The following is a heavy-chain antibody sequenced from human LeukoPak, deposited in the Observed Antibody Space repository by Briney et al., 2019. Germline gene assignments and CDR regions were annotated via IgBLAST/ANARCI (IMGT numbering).Heavy chain of an antibody. CDR3: VKGSGSSGYDFSS. Sequence: PGGSLRLSCAASGFTFSSYIMSWVRQAPGKGLEWVSAISGSGGSTSYADSVKGRFTISRDNSKNTLFLQMDSLRAEDTAIYYCVKGSGSSGYDFSSWGQGTLVTVSS. J-gene: IGHJ5*02. V-gene: IGHV3-23*01. D-gene: IGHD5-12*01. CDR2: ISGSGGST. CDR1: GFTFSSYI.